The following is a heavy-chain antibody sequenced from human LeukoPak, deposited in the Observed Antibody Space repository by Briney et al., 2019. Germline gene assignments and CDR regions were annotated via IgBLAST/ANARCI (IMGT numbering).Heavy chain of an antibody. CDR2: IYPGYSET. D-gene: IGHD3-10*01. CDR1: GYSFTSYW. V-gene: IGHV5-51*01. J-gene: IGHJ4*02. CDR3: ARQTRDGSGSRGYSFDF. Sequence: GESLKISCEGSGYSFTSYWIGLVRQMPGKGLEWMGIIYPGYSETRYSPSFEGQVTISADKSISTAYLQWSSLKASDTAMYYCARQTRDGSGSRGYSFDFWGLGTLVTVSS.